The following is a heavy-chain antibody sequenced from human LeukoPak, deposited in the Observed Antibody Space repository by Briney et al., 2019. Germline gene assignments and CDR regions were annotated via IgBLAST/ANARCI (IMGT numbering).Heavy chain of an antibody. D-gene: IGHD6-13*01. CDR3: ARAPLYSSSWYSFH. CDR1: GGTFSSYA. Sequence: SVKVSCKASGGTFSSYAISWVRQAPGQGLEWMGRIIPIFGTANYAQKFQGRVTITTDESTSTAYMEPSSLRSEDTAVYYCARAPLYSSSWYSFHWGQGTLVTVSS. CDR2: IIPIFGTA. V-gene: IGHV1-69*05. J-gene: IGHJ4*02.